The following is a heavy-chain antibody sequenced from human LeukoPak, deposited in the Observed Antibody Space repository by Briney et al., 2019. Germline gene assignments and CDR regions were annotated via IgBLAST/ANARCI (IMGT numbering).Heavy chain of an antibody. J-gene: IGHJ4*02. Sequence: PGGPLRLSCAASGFTFSSYAMHWVRQAPGKGLEYVSAISSNGGSTYYADSVKGRFTISRDNSKNTLYLQMSSLRAEDTAVYYCVKEVGTAIDYWGQGTLVTVSS. V-gene: IGHV3-64D*06. D-gene: IGHD5-18*01. CDR2: ISSNGGST. CDR1: GFTFSSYA. CDR3: VKEVGTAIDY.